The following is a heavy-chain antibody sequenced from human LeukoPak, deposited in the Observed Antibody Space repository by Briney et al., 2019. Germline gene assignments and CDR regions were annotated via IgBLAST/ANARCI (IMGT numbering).Heavy chain of an antibody. V-gene: IGHV1-69*05. Sequence: ASVKVSCKASGGTFSGYAISWVRQAPGQGLAWMGGIIPIFGTANYAQKFKGRVTITTDESTSTAYMGLSSLRSEDTAVYSCARARTIPAYSSSWYEDYWGQGTLVTVSS. J-gene: IGHJ4*02. CDR2: IIPIFGTA. D-gene: IGHD6-13*01. CDR3: ARARTIPAYSSSWYEDY. CDR1: GGTFSGYA.